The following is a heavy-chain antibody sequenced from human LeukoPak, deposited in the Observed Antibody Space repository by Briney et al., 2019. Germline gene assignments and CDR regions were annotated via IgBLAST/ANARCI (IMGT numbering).Heavy chain of an antibody. Sequence: SETLSLTCAVYGGSFSGYYWNWIRQPPGKGLEWIGEINHSGSTNYIPSLKSRVTISVDTSKNQFSLKLSSVTAADTAVYYCARPVSIEGTYYFDYWGQGTLVTVSS. CDR3: ARPVSIEGTYYFDY. D-gene: IGHD2/OR15-2a*01. CDR2: INHSGST. CDR1: GGSFSGYY. J-gene: IGHJ4*02. V-gene: IGHV4-34*01.